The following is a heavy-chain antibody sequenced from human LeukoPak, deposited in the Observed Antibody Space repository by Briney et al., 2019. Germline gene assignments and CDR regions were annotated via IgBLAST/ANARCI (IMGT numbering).Heavy chain of an antibody. J-gene: IGHJ3*02. CDR1: GGSINSYY. D-gene: IGHD6-19*01. CDR2: IYYSGRT. Sequence: SETLSLTCTVSGGSINSYYLSWIRQPPGKGLEWIGYIYYSGRTNYNPSLKSRVTISVDTSKNQFSLKLTSVTAADTAVYYCARSIAVAGNDAFDIWGRGTMVTVSS. V-gene: IGHV4-59*01. CDR3: ARSIAVAGNDAFDI.